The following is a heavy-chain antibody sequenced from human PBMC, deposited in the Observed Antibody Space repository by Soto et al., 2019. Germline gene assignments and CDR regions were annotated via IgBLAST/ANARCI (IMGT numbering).Heavy chain of an antibody. D-gene: IGHD2-8*01. Sequence: ASVKVSCKASGYTFTSYGISWVRQAPGQGLEWMGWISAYNGNTNYAQKLQGRVTMTTDTSTSTAYMELRSLRSDDTAVYYCASTGSEMVHANSYYYYGMDVWGQGTTVTVSS. J-gene: IGHJ6*02. CDR1: GYTFTSYG. CDR2: ISAYNGNT. CDR3: ASTGSEMVHANSYYYYGMDV. V-gene: IGHV1-18*01.